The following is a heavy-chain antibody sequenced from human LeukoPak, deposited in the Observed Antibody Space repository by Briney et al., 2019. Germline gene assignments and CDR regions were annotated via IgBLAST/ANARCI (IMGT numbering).Heavy chain of an antibody. V-gene: IGHV1-2*02. Sequence: ALVKLSCKASGYTFTGYYMHWVRQAPGQGLEWMGWINANSGDTNYAQKFQGRVTMTRDTSINTAYMELSGLRPDDTAVYYCAREPHGTSGNDYWGQETLLTVSS. CDR1: GYTFTGYY. D-gene: IGHD5-12*01. CDR2: INANSGDT. J-gene: IGHJ4*02. CDR3: AREPHGTSGNDY.